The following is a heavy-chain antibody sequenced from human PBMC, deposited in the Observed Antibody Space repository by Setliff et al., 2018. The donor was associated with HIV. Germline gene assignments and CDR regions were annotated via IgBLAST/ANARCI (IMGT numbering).Heavy chain of an antibody. CDR3: ARDRGSSSDYYYYGMDV. V-gene: IGHV4-39*07. J-gene: IGHJ6*02. CDR1: GGSISTSSYY. CDR2: IYYDGST. D-gene: IGHD6-6*01. Sequence: SETLSLTCTVSGGSISTSSYYWGWIRQSPGKGLEWIGTIYYDGSTYYNPSLKSRVTILGDTSKNQFSLKLRSVTAADTAVYYCARDRGSSSDYYYYGMDVWGQGTAVTVS.